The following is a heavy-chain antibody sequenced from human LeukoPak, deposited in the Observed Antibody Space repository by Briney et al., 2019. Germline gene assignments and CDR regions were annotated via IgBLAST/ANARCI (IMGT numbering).Heavy chain of an antibody. Sequence: GGSLRLSCAASGFTFSSYEMNWVRQAPGKGLEWVSYISSSGSTIYYADSVKGRFTISRDNAKNSLYLQMNSLRAEDTAVYYCARDSGGWWAGLAFDIWGQGTMVTVSS. J-gene: IGHJ3*02. CDR1: GFTFSSYE. CDR2: ISSSGSTI. CDR3: ARDSGGWWAGLAFDI. D-gene: IGHD6-19*01. V-gene: IGHV3-48*03.